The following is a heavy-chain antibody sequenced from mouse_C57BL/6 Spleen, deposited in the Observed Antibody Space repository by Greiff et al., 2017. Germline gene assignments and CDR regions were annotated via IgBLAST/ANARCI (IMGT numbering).Heavy chain of an antibody. D-gene: IGHD2-2*01. V-gene: IGHV1-52*01. CDR3: ATGYDGAWFAY. CDR1: GYTFTSYW. CDR2: IDPSDSET. Sequence: QVQLQQPGAELVRPGSSVKLSCKASGYTFTSYWMHWVKQRPIQGLEWIGNIDPSDSETHYNQKFKDKATLTVDKSSSTAYMQLSSLTSEDSAVYYGATGYDGAWFAYWGQGTLVTVSA. J-gene: IGHJ3*01.